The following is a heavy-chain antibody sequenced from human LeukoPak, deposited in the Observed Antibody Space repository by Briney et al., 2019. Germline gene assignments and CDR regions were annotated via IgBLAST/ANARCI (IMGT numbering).Heavy chain of an antibody. Sequence: GGSLRLSCAASGFTFDDYAMHWVRQAPGKGLEWVSGISWNSGSIGYADSVKGRFTTSRDNAKNSLYLQMNSLRAEDTALYYCARSREYSSGWLDYCGQGTLFTVS. J-gene: IGHJ4*02. CDR3: ARSREYSSGWLDY. CDR2: ISWNSGSI. D-gene: IGHD6-19*01. V-gene: IGHV3-9*01. CDR1: GFTFDDYA.